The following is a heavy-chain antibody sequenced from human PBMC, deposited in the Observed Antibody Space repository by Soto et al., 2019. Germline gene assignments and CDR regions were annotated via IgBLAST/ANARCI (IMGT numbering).Heavy chain of an antibody. CDR2: INHSGST. CDR1: GGSFSGYY. V-gene: IGHV4-34*01. Sequence: PSETLSLTCAVYGGSFSGYYWSWIRQPPGKGLEWIGEINHSGSTNYNPSLKSRVTISVDTSKNQFSLKLSSVTAADTAVYYCARDRGYSYGYPYYFDYWGQGTLVTVSS. CDR3: ARDRGYSYGYPYYFDY. D-gene: IGHD5-18*01. J-gene: IGHJ4*02.